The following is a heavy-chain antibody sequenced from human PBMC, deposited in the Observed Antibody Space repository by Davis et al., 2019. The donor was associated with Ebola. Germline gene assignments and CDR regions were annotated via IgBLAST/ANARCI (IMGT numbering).Heavy chain of an antibody. D-gene: IGHD3-22*01. Sequence: ASVKVSCKASGYTFTTYDINWVRQAPGQGLEWMGWINTNTGNPTYAQGFTGRFVFSLDTSVSTAYLQISGLKADDIAVYYCARAYFYDSSGMTHGFDTWGQGTVITVSS. CDR2: INTNTGNP. J-gene: IGHJ3*02. CDR3: ARAYFYDSSGMTHGFDT. CDR1: GYTFTTYD. V-gene: IGHV7-4-1*02.